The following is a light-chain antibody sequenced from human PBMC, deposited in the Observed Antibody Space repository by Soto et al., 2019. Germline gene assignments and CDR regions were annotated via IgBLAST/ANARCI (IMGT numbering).Light chain of an antibody. V-gene: IGKV1-39*01. Sequence: DIQLTQSPSSLSASVGDRVTITCRASQSISSYLNWYQQRRGKAPNLLIYATSSLRTGVPSRFRGSRSGADFTLTISNLQPEDFATYYCQQSYSTPPTTFGQGTRLEIK. CDR1: QSISSY. CDR3: QQSYSTPPTT. J-gene: IGKJ5*01. CDR2: ATS.